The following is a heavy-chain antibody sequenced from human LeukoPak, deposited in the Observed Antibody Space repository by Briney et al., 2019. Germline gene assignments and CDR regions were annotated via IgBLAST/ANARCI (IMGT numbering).Heavy chain of an antibody. V-gene: IGHV4-61*02. CDR3: ARVTRGVDGHAWFDP. CDR1: GGFISSDSYY. D-gene: IGHD2-15*01. J-gene: IGHJ5*02. Sequence: SQTLSLTCSVSGGFISSDSYYWTWIRQPAGEGLEWIGRISTSGSTNYNPSLKSRVTISLDTSKNQFSLNLRSVTASDTAMYYCARVTRGVDGHAWFDPWGQGILVTVSS. CDR2: ISTSGST.